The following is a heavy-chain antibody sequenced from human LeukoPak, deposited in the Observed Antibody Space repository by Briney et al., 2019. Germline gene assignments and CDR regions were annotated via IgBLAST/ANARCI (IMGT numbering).Heavy chain of an antibody. Sequence: GTSLRLSCAASGFTFSSYAMHWVRQAPGKGLEWVAVISYDGSNKYYADSVKGRFTISRDDSKNTLSVQMNSLRPEDTAVCYCARTLVGQGNFDYWGQGTLVTVSS. V-gene: IGHV3-30*04. CDR3: ARTLVGQGNFDY. J-gene: IGHJ4*02. D-gene: IGHD1-26*01. CDR1: GFTFSSYA. CDR2: ISYDGSNK.